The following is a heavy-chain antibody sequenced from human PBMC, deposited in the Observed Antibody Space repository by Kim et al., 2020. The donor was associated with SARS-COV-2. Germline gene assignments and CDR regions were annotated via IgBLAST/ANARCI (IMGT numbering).Heavy chain of an antibody. Sequence: GKGLEWIGYIYYSGSTYYNPSLKSRVTISVDTSKNQFSLKLSSVTAADTAVYYCARGCPWYYDFWSGYWGAFDSWGQGTMVTVSS. CDR2: IYYSGST. J-gene: IGHJ3*02. V-gene: IGHV4-31*02. CDR3: ARGCPWYYDFWSGYWGAFDS. D-gene: IGHD3-3*01.